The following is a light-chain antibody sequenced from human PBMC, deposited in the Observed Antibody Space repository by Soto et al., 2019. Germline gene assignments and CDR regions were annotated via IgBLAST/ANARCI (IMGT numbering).Light chain of an antibody. V-gene: IGKV1-33*01. J-gene: IGKJ4*01. CDR1: QDISNH. CDR3: QQYDNLPLT. Sequence: DIQMTQSPSPLSASVGDRVIITCQASQDISNHLNWYQQTAGKAPKVLIYDASNLETGVPTRFRGSGSRTDFTLTISSLQPEDGATYYCQQYDNLPLTFGGGTQVEIK. CDR2: DAS.